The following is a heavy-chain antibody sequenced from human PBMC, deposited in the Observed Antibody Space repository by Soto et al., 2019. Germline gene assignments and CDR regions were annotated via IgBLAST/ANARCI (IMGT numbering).Heavy chain of an antibody. CDR1: GGSFSGYY. J-gene: IGHJ4*02. Sequence: PSETLSLTCAVYGGSFSGYYWSWIRQPPGKGLEWIGEINHSGSTNYNPSLKSRVTISVDTSKNQFSLKLSSVTAADTAVYYCARGRMGSSWYWGQGTLVTVSS. CDR3: ARGRMGSSWY. D-gene: IGHD6-13*01. V-gene: IGHV4-34*01. CDR2: INHSGST.